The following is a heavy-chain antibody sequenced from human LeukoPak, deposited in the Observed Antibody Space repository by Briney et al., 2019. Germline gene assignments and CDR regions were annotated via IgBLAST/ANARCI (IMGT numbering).Heavy chain of an antibody. Sequence: ASVKVSCKASGYTFTSYGISWVRQAPGQGLEWMGWINAYNGNTNHAQKLQGRVTMTTDTSTSTAYLELRSLRSDDTAVYYCARDHRDDYVWGSYRDDAFDIWGQGTMVTVSS. J-gene: IGHJ3*02. CDR1: GYTFTSYG. V-gene: IGHV1-18*01. CDR2: INAYNGNT. D-gene: IGHD3-16*02. CDR3: ARDHRDDYVWGSYRDDAFDI.